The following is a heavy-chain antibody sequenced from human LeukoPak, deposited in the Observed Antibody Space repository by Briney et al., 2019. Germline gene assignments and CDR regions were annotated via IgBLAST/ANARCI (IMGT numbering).Heavy chain of an antibody. CDR2: IYYSGST. V-gene: IGHV4-59*01. D-gene: IGHD1-1*01. CDR3: ARDKDDGYFDY. J-gene: IGHJ4*02. CDR1: GGSISSYY. Sequence: SETLSLTCTVSGGSISSYYWSWIRQPPGKGLEWIGYIYYSGSTNYNPSLKSRVTISVDTSKNQFSLKLSSVTAADTAVYYCARDKDDGYFDYWGQGTQVTVSS.